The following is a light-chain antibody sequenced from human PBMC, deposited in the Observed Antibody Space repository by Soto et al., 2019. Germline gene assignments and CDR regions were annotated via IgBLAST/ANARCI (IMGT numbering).Light chain of an antibody. CDR1: SSSIGSNT. J-gene: IGLJ2*01. Sequence: QSVLTQPPSASGTPGQRVTISCSGSSSSIGSNTVNWYQQLPGTAPKLLIYTNNQRPSGVPDRFSGSKSGTSASLAISGLQSEDEADYYCAAWDDSLNAGVFGGGTK. V-gene: IGLV1-44*01. CDR3: AAWDDSLNAGV. CDR2: TNN.